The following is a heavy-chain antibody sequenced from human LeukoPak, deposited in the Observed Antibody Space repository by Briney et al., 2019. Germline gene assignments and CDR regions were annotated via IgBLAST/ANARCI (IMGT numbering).Heavy chain of an antibody. CDR3: ARSGKYSSGWFVLDY. V-gene: IGHV5-51*01. CDR2: IYPGDSDT. CDR1: GYSFTDYW. D-gene: IGHD6-19*01. Sequence: GESLKISCKGSGYSFTDYWIAWVRQMPGKGLEWIGIIYPGDSDTRYSPSFQGQVTISADKSISTAYLQWSSLKASDTAMYYCARSGKYSSGWFVLDYWGQGTLVTVSS. J-gene: IGHJ4*02.